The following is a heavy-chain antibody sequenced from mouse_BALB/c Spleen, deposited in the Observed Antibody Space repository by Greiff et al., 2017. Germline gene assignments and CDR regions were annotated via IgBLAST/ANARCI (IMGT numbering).Heavy chain of an antibody. CDR3: ARAGDDDAMGY. J-gene: IGHJ4*01. CDR2: INPYNDGT. V-gene: IGHV1-14*01. CDR1: GYTFTSYV. D-gene: IGHD2-12*01. Sequence: VQLQQSGPELVKPGASVKMSCKASGYTFTSYVMHWVKQKPGQGLEWIGYINPYNDGTKYNEKFKGKATLTSDKSSSTAYMELSSLTSEDSAVYYCARAGDDDAMGYWGQGASVTVSS.